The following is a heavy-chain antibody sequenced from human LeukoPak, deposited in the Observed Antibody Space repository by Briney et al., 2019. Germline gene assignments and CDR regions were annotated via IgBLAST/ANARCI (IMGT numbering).Heavy chain of an antibody. D-gene: IGHD2-21*02. J-gene: IGHJ4*02. Sequence: ASVKVSCKASGYTFTGYYMHWVRQAPGQGLEWMGWINPNSGGTNYAQKFQGRVTMTRDTPVSTAYMEVSRLRSDDTAVYYCARVREDVAVTAMDYWGQGTLVTVSS. CDR2: INPNSGGT. CDR3: ARVREDVAVTAMDY. V-gene: IGHV1-2*02. CDR1: GYTFTGYY.